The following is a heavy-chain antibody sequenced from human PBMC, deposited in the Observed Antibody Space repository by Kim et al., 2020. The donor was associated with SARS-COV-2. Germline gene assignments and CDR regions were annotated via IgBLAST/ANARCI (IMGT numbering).Heavy chain of an antibody. Sequence: TINYSGSAGCRLTTSRDNAKNALFLQMNSLRAEDTAVYYCGRDLFGEFDFWGQGTLVTVSS. CDR2: TI. J-gene: IGHJ4*02. V-gene: IGHV3-48*04. D-gene: IGHD3-16*01. CDR3: GRDLFGEFDF.